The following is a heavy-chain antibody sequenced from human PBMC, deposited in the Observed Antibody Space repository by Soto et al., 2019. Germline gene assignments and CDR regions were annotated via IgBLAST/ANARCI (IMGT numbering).Heavy chain of an antibody. J-gene: IGHJ5*02. CDR3: ARSFFP. CDR2: VYYNGSA. Sequence: QVQLEESGPGLVKPSETLSLNCIVSGGSLSTYLWSWIRQPPGKGLEWIGAVYYNGSANYNPSLKSRVSISVDTSKHHLSLTLRSATAADTAVYYCARSFFPWGRGTLVTVSS. CDR1: GGSLSTYL. V-gene: IGHV4-59*01.